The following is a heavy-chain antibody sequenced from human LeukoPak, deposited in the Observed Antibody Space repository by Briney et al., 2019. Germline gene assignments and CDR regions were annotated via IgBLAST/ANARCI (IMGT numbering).Heavy chain of an antibody. J-gene: IGHJ4*02. CDR3: ARTVVTTFDY. Sequence: SETLSLTCTVSGGSISSYYWSWIRQPPRKGLEWIGYIYSSGRTNYNPSLQSRVTISVDTSKNQFSLKLSSVTAADTAVYYCARTVVTTFDYRGQGTLVTVSS. CDR1: GGSISSYY. D-gene: IGHD2-15*01. V-gene: IGHV4-59*01. CDR2: IYSSGRT.